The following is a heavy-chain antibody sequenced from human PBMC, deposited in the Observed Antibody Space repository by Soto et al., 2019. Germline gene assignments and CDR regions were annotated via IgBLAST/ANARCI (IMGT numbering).Heavy chain of an antibody. CDR2: IKEDGSEK. CDR1: GFTFSRCW. CDR3: ARDLYQLPTMKYFYYGMDV. Sequence: GGSLRLSCGASGFTFSRCWMSWVRQAPGKGLEWVANIKEDGSEKYYVDSVKGRFTISRDNAKNSLYLQMSSLRAEDTAVYYCARDLYQLPTMKYFYYGMDVWGQGTTVTVSS. J-gene: IGHJ6*02. D-gene: IGHD2-2*01. V-gene: IGHV3-7*03.